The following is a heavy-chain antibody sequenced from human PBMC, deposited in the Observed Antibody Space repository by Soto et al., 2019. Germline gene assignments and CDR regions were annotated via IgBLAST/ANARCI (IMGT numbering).Heavy chain of an antibody. CDR3: APWFGAFEY. CDR2: ISYDGSNK. V-gene: IGHV3-30*03. Sequence: QVQLVESGGGVVQPGRSLRLSCAASGFTFSSYGMHWVRQAPGKGLEWVAVISYDGSNKDYADSVKGRFTTSRDNSKNTLYLQMNSLTAEDTAVYYCAPWFGAFEYWGQGTLVTVSS. CDR1: GFTFSSYG. J-gene: IGHJ4*02. D-gene: IGHD3-10*01.